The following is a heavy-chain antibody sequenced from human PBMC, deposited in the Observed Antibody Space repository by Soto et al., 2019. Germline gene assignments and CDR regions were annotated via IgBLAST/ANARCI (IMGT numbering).Heavy chain of an antibody. J-gene: IGHJ4*02. CDR3: AKPIVGASGY. CDR1: GFTFSSYA. D-gene: IGHD1-26*01. Sequence: EVQLLESGGGLVQPGGSLRLSCAASGFTFSSYAMSWVRQAPGKXLEWVSAISGSGGSTYYADSVKGRXXXXXXXXXXXXXXXXNSLRAEDTAVYYCAKPIVGASGYWGQGTLVTVSS. CDR2: ISGSGGST. V-gene: IGHV3-23*01.